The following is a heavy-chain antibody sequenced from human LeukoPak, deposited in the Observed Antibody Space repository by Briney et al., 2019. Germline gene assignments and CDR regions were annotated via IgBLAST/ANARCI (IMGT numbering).Heavy chain of an antibody. CDR1: GFTFSSYA. V-gene: IGHV3-23*01. CDR3: AAGYSSSYLDY. D-gene: IGHD6-13*01. J-gene: IGHJ4*02. Sequence: GGSLRLSCAASGFTFSSYAMSWVRQAPGKGLEWVSAISGSGGSTYYADFVKGRFTISRDNSKNTLYLQMNSLRAEDTAVYYCAAGYSSSYLDYWGQGTLVTVSS. CDR2: ISGSGGST.